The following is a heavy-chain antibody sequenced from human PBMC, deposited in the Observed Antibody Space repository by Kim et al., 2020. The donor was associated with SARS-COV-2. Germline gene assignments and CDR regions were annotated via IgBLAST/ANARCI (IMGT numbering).Heavy chain of an antibody. D-gene: IGHD4-17*01. Sequence: GGSLRLSCAASGFTFSSYSMNWVRQAPGKGLEWVSSISSSSYIYYADSVKGRFTISRDNAKNSLYLQMNSLRAEDTAVYYCARASTVVTPVGAYWGQGTLVTVSS. V-gene: IGHV3-21*01. CDR3: ARASTVVTPVGAY. J-gene: IGHJ4*02. CDR2: ISSSSYI. CDR1: GFTFSSYS.